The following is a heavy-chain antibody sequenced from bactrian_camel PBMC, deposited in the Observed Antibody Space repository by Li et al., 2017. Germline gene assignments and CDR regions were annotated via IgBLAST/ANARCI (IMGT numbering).Heavy chain of an antibody. CDR2: VYSDGRYT. CDR1: GFPFSSVY. V-gene: IGHV3-2*01. CDR3: ATDGTSYSDYVNH. Sequence: QLVESGGGLVQPGGSLRLSCATSGFPFSSVYMHWVRQAPGKGLEWVSSVYSDGRYTYYADSVKGRFTISRDNAQNTLYLQMNGLKTEDTAVYYCATDGTSYSDYVNHWGQGTQVTVS. D-gene: IGHD7*01. J-gene: IGHJ4*01.